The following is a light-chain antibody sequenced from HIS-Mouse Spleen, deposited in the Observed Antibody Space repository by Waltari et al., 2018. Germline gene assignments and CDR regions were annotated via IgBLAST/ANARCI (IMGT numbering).Light chain of an antibody. Sequence: SYELTQPPSVSVSPGQTARITCSGDALPKQYAYWYQQKPGQAPVLVIYKDSERPSGIPERFSGSSSGTTVTLTISGVQAEDEADYYCQSADSSGTGWVFGGGTNLTVL. V-gene: IGLV3-25*03. CDR2: KDS. CDR3: QSADSSGTGWV. CDR1: ALPKQY. J-gene: IGLJ3*02.